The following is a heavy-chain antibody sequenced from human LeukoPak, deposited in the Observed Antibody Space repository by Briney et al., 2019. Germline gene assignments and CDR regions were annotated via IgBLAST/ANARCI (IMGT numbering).Heavy chain of an antibody. V-gene: IGHV1-2*06. CDR1: GYTFTGYY. D-gene: IGHD4-17*01. J-gene: IGHJ4*02. CDR3: AREGGDIYYGDYEFDY. CDR2: INPNSGGT. Sequence: GASVKVSCKASGYTFTGYYMHWVRQAPGQGLEWMGRINPNSGGTNYAQKFQGRVTMTRDTSISTAYMELSRLRSDDTAVYYCAREGGDIYYGDYEFDYWGREPWSPSPQ.